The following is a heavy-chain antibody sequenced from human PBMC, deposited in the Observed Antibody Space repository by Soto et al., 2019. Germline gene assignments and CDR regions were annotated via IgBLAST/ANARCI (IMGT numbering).Heavy chain of an antibody. CDR1: GGSFSGYY. Sequence: SETLSLTCAVYGGSFSGYYWSWIRQPPGKGLEWIGEINHSGSTNYNPSLKSRVTISVDTSKNQFSLKLSSVTAADTAVYYCARGIGWGALDFDYWGQGTLVTVS. D-gene: IGHD6-19*01. CDR3: ARGIGWGALDFDY. V-gene: IGHV4-34*01. CDR2: INHSGST. J-gene: IGHJ4*02.